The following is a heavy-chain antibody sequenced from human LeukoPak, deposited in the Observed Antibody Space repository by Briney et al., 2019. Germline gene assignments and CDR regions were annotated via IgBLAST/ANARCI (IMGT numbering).Heavy chain of an antibody. CDR1: GFTFSLYG. J-gene: IGHJ5*02. Sequence: GGSLRLSCAVSGFTFSLYGMHCVRQAPGKGLEWVAFIRHDGSNTYYADSVKGRFTISRDNSKNTVYLSMSSLGVEDTAVYYCAKPPLNQHNLDRWGQGTLVTVFS. CDR2: IRHDGSNT. CDR3: AKPPLNQHNLDR. V-gene: IGHV3-30*02.